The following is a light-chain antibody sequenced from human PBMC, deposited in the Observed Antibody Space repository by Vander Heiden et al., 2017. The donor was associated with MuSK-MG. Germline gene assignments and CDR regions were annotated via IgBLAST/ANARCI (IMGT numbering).Light chain of an antibody. CDR1: SCNNGGAND. CDR2: GNT. J-gene: IGLJ2*01. Sequence: VAISCTASSCNNGGANDVHWHQQLPGTAPKLLIYGNTKRPSGVPDRFSGSKSGTSASLAISGLQAEDEAHYYCESFDGSLNGVVFGGGTKLTVL. V-gene: IGLV1-40*01. CDR3: ESFDGSLNGVV.